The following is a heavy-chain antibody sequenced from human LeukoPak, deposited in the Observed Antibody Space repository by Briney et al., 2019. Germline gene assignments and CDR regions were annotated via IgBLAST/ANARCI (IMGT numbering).Heavy chain of an antibody. J-gene: IGHJ1*01. CDR1: GYPFTHYY. CDR3: ARETSTTWPPRYCQH. CDR2: VSGYNAKT. V-gene: IGHV1-18*01. D-gene: IGHD1-1*01. Sequence: ASVKVSCKTSGYPFTHYYITWVRQAPGQGLEWMGWVSGYNAKTSYAQKFQGRVTMTIETSTTTAYMELESLRSDDTAVYYCARETSTTWPPRYCQHWGQSTLVAVSS.